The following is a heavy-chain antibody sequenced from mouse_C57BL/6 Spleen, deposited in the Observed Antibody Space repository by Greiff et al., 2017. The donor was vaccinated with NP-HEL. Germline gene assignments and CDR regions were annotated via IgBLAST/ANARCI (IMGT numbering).Heavy chain of an antibody. Sequence: QVQLQQPGAELVKPGASVKLSCKASGYTFTSYWMQWVKQRPGQGLEWIGEIDPSDSYTNYNQKFKGKATLTVDISTTTDYLQLSCLTSEDSAVYYCARRFITTVVAPDDWGQGTTLTVSS. J-gene: IGHJ2*01. CDR1: GYTFTSYW. CDR2: IDPSDSYT. V-gene: IGHV1-50*01. CDR3: ARRFITTVVAPDD. D-gene: IGHD1-1*01.